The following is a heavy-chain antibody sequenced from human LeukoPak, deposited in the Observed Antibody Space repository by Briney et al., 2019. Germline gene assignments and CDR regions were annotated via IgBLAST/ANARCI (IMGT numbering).Heavy chain of an antibody. D-gene: IGHD6-6*01. CDR1: GGSISSGGYS. CDR3: ARASSSGDY. J-gene: IGHJ4*02. CDR2: IYHSGST. Sequence: PSQTLSLTCAVSGGSISSGGYSWSWVRQPPGKGLEWIGYIYHSGSTYYNPSLKSRVTISVDTSKNQFSLKLSSVTAADTAVYYCARASSSGDYWGQGTLVTVSS. V-gene: IGHV4-30-2*02.